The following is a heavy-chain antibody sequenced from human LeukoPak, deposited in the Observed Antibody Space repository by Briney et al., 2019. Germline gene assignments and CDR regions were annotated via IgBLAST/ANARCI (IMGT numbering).Heavy chain of an antibody. CDR2: ISYDGSNK. CDR3: ARSDSSGWYV. D-gene: IGHD6-19*01. CDR1: GFTFSSYA. Sequence: PGGSLRLSCAASGFTFSSYAMHWVRQAPGKGLEWVAVISYDGSNKYYADSVKGRFTISRGNSKNTLYLQMNSLRAEDTAVYYCARSDSSGWYVWGQGTLVTVSS. V-gene: IGHV3-30*04. J-gene: IGHJ4*02.